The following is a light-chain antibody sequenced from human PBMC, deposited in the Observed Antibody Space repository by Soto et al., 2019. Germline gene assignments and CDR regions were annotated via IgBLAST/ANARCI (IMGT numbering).Light chain of an antibody. Sequence: EIVMTQSPAALSVSPGARATLSCRASQIVSSNLAWYQQKPGQAPRLLIYGASTRATGIPTRFSGSGSGTEFTLTISSLQSEDFAVYYCQQYSNWPRTFGRGTKVEI. CDR1: QIVSSN. V-gene: IGKV3-15*01. CDR3: QQYSNWPRT. J-gene: IGKJ4*01. CDR2: GAS.